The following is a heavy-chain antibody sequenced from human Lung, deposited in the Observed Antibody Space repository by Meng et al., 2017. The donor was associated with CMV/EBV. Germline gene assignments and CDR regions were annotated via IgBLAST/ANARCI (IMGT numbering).Heavy chain of an antibody. CDR1: GFTFSSYA. CDR3: AKECGFSYGCYVDP. D-gene: IGHD5-18*01. V-gene: IGHV3-23*01. Sequence: GXXKISCAAPGFTFSSYALTWIRQAPGKGLEWVSATSGSGGGTYYADSVKGRFAISRDNSKNILYLQMNSLRAEETAVYYCAKECGFSYGCYVDPAGQRXLVTLSS. CDR2: TSGSGGGT. J-gene: IGHJ5*02.